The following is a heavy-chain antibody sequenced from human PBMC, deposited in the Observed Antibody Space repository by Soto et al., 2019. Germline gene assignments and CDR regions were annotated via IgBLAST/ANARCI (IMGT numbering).Heavy chain of an antibody. CDR1: GFTVSSNY. Sequence: PGGSLRLSCAASGFTVSSNYMTWVRQAPGKGLEWVSVIYSNGWTYYADSVRGRFTISRDKTKNILYLQMNSLRAEDTAVYYCAREQSPPEYFHYYYGMDVWGQGTTVTVSS. D-gene: IGHD3-9*01. CDR3: AREQSPPEYFHYYYGMDV. V-gene: IGHV3-53*01. CDR2: IYSNGWT. J-gene: IGHJ6*02.